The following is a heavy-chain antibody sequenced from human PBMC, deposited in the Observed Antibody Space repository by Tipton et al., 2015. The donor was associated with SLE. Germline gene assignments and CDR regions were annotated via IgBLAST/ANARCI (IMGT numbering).Heavy chain of an antibody. CDR2: MFHSGST. CDR1: GYSVSSGYY. Sequence: TLSLTCTVSGYSVSSGYYWGWIRQPPGKGLEWIGSMFHSGSTYYNPSLKSRVTISIDTSRNHISLRLTSVTAADTAVYYCVRSMDSGRWYNYYYMDVWGKGTTVTVSS. V-gene: IGHV4-38-2*02. D-gene: IGHD6-13*01. J-gene: IGHJ6*03. CDR3: VRSMDSGRWYNYYYMDV.